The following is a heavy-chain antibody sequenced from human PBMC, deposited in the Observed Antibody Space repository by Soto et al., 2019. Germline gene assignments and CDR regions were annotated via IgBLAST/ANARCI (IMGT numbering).Heavy chain of an antibody. D-gene: IGHD6-6*01. V-gene: IGHV1-46*01. J-gene: IGHJ4*02. Sequence: QVQLVQSGAEVKEPGASVKISCKGSGYPFTNFYIHWVRQAPGQGLEWMGIVNPNGGSTNYAQNFKGRITICRDTSTSTVYMDLRSLRSEDTAVHYCARVLASGDYVGQGTLVNVSS. CDR3: ARVLASGDY. CDR1: GYPFTNFY. CDR2: VNPNGGST.